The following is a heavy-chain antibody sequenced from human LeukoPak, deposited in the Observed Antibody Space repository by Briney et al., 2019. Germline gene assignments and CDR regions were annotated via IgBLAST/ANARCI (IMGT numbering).Heavy chain of an antibody. D-gene: IGHD2-15*01. Sequence: PGGSLRLSCAASGFPFSSYGMHWVRLAPGKGLEWVSVISYDGTDKYYADSVKGRFTISRDTSKNTLDLQMNSLRAEDSAVYYCAKDREHCSGGSCDAFDIWGQGTMVIVSS. V-gene: IGHV3-30*18. CDR1: GFPFSSYG. J-gene: IGHJ3*02. CDR3: AKDREHCSGGSCDAFDI. CDR2: ISYDGTDK.